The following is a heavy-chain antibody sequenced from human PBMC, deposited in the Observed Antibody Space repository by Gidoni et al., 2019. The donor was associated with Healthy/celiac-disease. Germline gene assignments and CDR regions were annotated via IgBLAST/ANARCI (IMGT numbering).Heavy chain of an antibody. D-gene: IGHD3-22*01. V-gene: IGHV3-21*01. J-gene: IGHJ4*02. Sequence: EVQLVESGGGLVKPGGSLRLSCAAYGLTFSSYSMNWVRQAPGKGLEWVSSIGSSSSYRYYADSVKGRFTISRDNGKNSLYLQMNSLRAEDTAVYYCARDFLPLVVIPRGFDYWGQGTLVTVSS. CDR3: ARDFLPLVVIPRGFDY. CDR2: IGSSSSYR. CDR1: GLTFSSYS.